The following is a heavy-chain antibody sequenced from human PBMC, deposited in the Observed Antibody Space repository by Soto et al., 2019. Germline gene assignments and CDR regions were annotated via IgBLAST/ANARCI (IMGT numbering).Heavy chain of an antibody. CDR1: GYSFYHSD. V-gene: IGHV1-18*01. D-gene: IGHD3-22*01. CDR2: ITPFSGHT. J-gene: IGHJ4*02. CDR3: ARVGSYYESTGYNKGLGH. Sequence: QVQLAQSGPEVKKPGASVRVSCKASGYSFYHSDINWVRQAPGQGLEWMGRITPFSGHTTYAQTVQGRVTMTTDTSTSTAYVELRSLTSDDTAVYYCARVGSYYESTGYNKGLGHWGQGTLVTVSS.